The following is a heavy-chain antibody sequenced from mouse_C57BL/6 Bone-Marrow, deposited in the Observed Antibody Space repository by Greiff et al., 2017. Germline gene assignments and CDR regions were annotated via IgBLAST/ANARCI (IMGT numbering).Heavy chain of an antibody. D-gene: IGHD4-1*01. V-gene: IGHV1-82*01. J-gene: IGHJ3*01. CDR2: IYPGDGDT. CDR3: ASEGLTGPWFAY. CDR1: GYAFSSSW. Sequence: QVQLKQSGPELVKPGASVKISCKASGYAFSSSWMNWVKQRPGKGLEWIGRIYPGDGDTNYNGKFKGKATLTADKSSRTAYMQLSSLTSEDSAVYFCASEGLTGPWFAYWGQGTLVTVSA.